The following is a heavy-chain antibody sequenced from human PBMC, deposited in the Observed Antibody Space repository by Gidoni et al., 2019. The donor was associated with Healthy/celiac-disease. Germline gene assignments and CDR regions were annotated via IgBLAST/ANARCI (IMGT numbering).Heavy chain of an antibody. CDR3: ARDVREVGATRIDY. Sequence: QVQLQESGPGLVKPSQTLSLTCTVSGGSISSGVYFWRWLRQHPGKGLEWIGYIYYSGSAYYNPSLKSRVTMSVDTSRNQFSLQLTSVTAADTAVYYCARDVREVGATRIDYWGHGTLVTVSS. V-gene: IGHV4-31*03. J-gene: IGHJ4*01. D-gene: IGHD1-26*01. CDR2: IYYSGSA. CDR1: GGSISSGVYF.